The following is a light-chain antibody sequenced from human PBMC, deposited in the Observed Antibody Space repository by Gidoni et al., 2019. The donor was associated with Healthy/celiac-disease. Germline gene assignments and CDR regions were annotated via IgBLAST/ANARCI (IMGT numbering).Light chain of an antibody. J-gene: IGKJ1*01. CDR3: QQYNSYWT. CDR2: KAS. Sequence: DIQLTQSTSTLSASVGDRVTITCRASQSISSWLAWYQQKPGKAPKLLIYKASSLESGVPSRFSGSGSGTEFTLTISNLQPDDFATYYCQQYNSYWTFGQGTKVEIK. CDR1: QSISSW. V-gene: IGKV1-5*03.